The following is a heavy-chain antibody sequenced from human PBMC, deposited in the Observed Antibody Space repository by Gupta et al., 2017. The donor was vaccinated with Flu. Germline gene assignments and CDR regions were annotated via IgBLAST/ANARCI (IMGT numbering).Heavy chain of an antibody. CDR3: AKKTAGSYLAPPDS. V-gene: IGHV3-30*18. J-gene: IGHJ4*02. Sequence: RQAPGKGLEWVATISYDGSNKNYADSVKGRFTISRDNSKNTLYLQMNSLRAEDTAVYYCAKKTAGSYLAPPDSWGQGTLVTVSS. D-gene: IGHD3-10*01. CDR2: ISYDGSNK.